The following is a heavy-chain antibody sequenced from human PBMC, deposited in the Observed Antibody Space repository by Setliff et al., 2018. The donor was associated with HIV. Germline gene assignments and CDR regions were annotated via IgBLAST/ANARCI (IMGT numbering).Heavy chain of an antibody. Sequence: ASVKVSCKASGYTFTNHGFSWVRQAPGQGLEWVGWISAYNGNTHETQKLQGRVTMTTDTSTNTAYMEMRTLRSDDTAVYYCVRGVTRDISGYYRDEYFQHWGQGTPVTVSS. CDR3: VRGVTRDISGYYRDEYFQH. CDR2: ISAYNGNT. CDR1: GYTFTNHG. V-gene: IGHV1-18*01. J-gene: IGHJ1*01. D-gene: IGHD3-22*01.